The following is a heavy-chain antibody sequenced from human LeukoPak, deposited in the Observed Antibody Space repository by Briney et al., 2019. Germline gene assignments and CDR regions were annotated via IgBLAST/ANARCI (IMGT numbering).Heavy chain of an antibody. V-gene: IGHV3-23*01. CDR1: GFTFSSYA. CDR3: AKDPMVRGVIMYYFDY. CDR2: ISGSGGST. J-gene: IGHJ4*02. D-gene: IGHD3-10*01. Sequence: GGSLRLSWAASGFTFSSYAMSWVRQAPGKGLEWVSAISGSGGSTYYADSVKGWFTISSDNSKNSLYLQMNSLRAEDTAVYYCAKDPMVRGVIMYYFDYWGQGTLVTVSS.